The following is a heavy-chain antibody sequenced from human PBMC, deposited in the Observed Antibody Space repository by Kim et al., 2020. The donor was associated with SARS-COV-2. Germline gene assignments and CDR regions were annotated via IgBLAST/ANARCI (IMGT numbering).Heavy chain of an antibody. D-gene: IGHD2-21*02. V-gene: IGHV5-51*01. Sequence: FQGQVTISADKSISTAYLQWSSLKASDTAMYYCARLGDRYCGGDCYHFDYWGQGTLVTVSS. J-gene: IGHJ4*02. CDR3: ARLGDRYCGGDCYHFDY.